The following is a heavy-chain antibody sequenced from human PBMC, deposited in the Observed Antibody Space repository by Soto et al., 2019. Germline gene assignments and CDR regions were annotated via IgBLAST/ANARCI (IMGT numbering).Heavy chain of an antibody. CDR2: ISAYNVNT. J-gene: IGHJ6*02. CDR3: ARAPHTDLPLNYSSYGMDV. Sequence: ASVKVSCKASGYTFTSYGISWVRQAPGQGLEWMGWISAYNVNTNYAQKLQSGVTMTTDTSTSTAYMELRSLRSDATAVYSCARAPHTDLPLNYSSYGMDVWGQGTTVTVSS. CDR1: GYTFTSYG. V-gene: IGHV1-18*01.